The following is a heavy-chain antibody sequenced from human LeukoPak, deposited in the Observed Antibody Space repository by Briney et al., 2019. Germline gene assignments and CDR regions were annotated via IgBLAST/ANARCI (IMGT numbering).Heavy chain of an antibody. CDR2: ISGSGGST. Sequence: GGSLRLSCVASGFTFSSYWMHWVRQDPRKGLEWVSAISGSGGSTYYADSVKGRFTISRDNSKNTLYLQMNSLRAEDTAVYYCARYSSSSFDYWGQGTLVTVSS. V-gene: IGHV3-23*01. J-gene: IGHJ4*02. CDR1: GFTFSSYW. D-gene: IGHD6-13*01. CDR3: ARYSSSSFDY.